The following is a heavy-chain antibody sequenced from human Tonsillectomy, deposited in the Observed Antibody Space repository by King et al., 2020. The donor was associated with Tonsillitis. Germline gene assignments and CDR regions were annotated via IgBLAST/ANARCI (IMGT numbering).Heavy chain of an antibody. D-gene: IGHD3-10*01. CDR2: INPNGGST. J-gene: IGHJ4*02. CDR3: ARAMIRGQGVFDY. CDR1: GYTFTSHY. Sequence: QLVQSGAEVKKPGASVRVSCEASGYTFTSHYMHWVRQAPGQGLEWMGIINPNGGSTTYGQKIQDRLTVTRDTSTSTVYMELSSLRSEDTAVYYCARAMIRGQGVFDYGGQGTLVTVSS. V-gene: IGHV1-46*01.